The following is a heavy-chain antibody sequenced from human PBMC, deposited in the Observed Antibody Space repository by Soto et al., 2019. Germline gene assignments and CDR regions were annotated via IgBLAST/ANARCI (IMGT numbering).Heavy chain of an antibody. CDR3: ARLVAIPRLMWYYYYMDV. CDR1: GGSFSGYY. CDR2: INHSGST. D-gene: IGHD5-12*01. J-gene: IGHJ6*03. V-gene: IGHV4-34*01. Sequence: SETLSLTCAVYGGSFSGYYWSWIRQPPGKGLEWIGEINHSGSTNYNPSLKSRVTISVDTSKNQFSLKLSSVTAADTAVYYCARLVAIPRLMWYYYYMDVWGKGTTVTVSS.